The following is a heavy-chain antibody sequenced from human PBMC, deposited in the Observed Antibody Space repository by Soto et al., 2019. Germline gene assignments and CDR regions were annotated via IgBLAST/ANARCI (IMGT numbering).Heavy chain of an antibody. CDR1: GGSISSYY. D-gene: IGHD4-17*01. V-gene: IGHV4-4*07. CDR2: IYTSGST. J-gene: IGHJ6*02. CDR3: ARVNDYGGKRSYYYCGMDV. Sequence: SETLSLTCTVSGGSISSYYWSWIRQPAGKGLEWIGRIYTSGSTNYNPSLKSRVTMSVDTSKNQFSLKLSSVTAADTAVYYCARVNDYGGKRSYYYCGMDVWGQGTTVTVSS.